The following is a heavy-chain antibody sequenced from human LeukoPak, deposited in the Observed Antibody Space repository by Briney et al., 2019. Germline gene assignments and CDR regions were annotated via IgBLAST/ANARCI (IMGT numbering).Heavy chain of an antibody. J-gene: IGHJ6*03. D-gene: IGHD5-24*01. CDR3: ARPRAPYKSHHYYYYMDV. V-gene: IGHV3-64*02. CDR1: GVTFNSYH. CDR2: ISVNGGTK. Sequence: GGSLRLACVASGVTFNSYHMHWVRQAPGKGLEYVSGISVNGGTKYYADSVEGRFTITRDNSKNTLFLQLGSLRPDDTAVYYCARPRAPYKSHHYYYYMDVWGKGTTVAVSS.